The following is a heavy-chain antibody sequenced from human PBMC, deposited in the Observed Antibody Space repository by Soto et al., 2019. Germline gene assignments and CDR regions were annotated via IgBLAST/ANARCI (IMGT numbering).Heavy chain of an antibody. J-gene: IGHJ4*02. CDR2: INADGSGT. CDR1: GFSFTNSW. D-gene: IGHD2-21*01. V-gene: IGHV3-7*03. CDR3: ARPGCGGGTCDAS. Sequence: EVQVMVESGGGLVQPGGSLRLSCVASGFSFTNSWMSWVRQIPGKGLEWVATINADGSGTHSVDSAEGRLSVSRDNSKAALYLQMNSRRPEDTAVYYCARPGCGGGTCDASWGQGTQVTVSS.